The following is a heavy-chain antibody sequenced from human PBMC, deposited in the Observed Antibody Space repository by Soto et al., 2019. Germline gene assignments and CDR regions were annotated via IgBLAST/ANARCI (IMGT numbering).Heavy chain of an antibody. Sequence: EVQLIESGGGWVQPGTSLRVSCAASGFTFHEYAMHWVRQAPGKGLEWVSGISSDGDTIAYADSVQGRFTVFRDNAKNSLYMQMNSLRAEDPALYYCTKGVYDLIYYFGMDVWGQGTTVTVSS. CDR2: ISSDGDTI. V-gene: IGHV3-9*01. D-gene: IGHD1-1*01. CDR1: GFTFHEYA. J-gene: IGHJ6*02. CDR3: TKGVYDLIYYFGMDV.